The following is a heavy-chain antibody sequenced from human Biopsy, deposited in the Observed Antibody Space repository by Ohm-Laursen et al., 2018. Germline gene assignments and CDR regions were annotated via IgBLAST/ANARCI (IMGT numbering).Heavy chain of an antibody. D-gene: IGHD3-3*01. J-gene: IGHJ5*02. CDR2: INPMFGTA. V-gene: IGHV1-69*06. CDR3: ARSFGVVINFEHNWFNP. CDR1: GATFSNYA. Sequence: SVKVSCKASGATFSNYAINWLRQAPGQGLEWMGGINPMFGTAKYAQRFQGRVTITADKSTSTADMELSSLRSDDTAVYYCARSFGVVINFEHNWFNPWGQGTLVTVSS.